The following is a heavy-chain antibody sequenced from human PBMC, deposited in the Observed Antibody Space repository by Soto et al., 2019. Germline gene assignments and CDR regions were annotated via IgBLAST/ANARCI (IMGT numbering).Heavy chain of an antibody. Sequence: EVQLVESGGGLVQSGGSLRLSCAASGFNFSAFEMNWVRQAPGKGLEWISYISGSGSAVDYADSVKGRFTVSRDNAKNLLYLQMSSLRAEDTAVYYCARFIPPHPWSQGSLVTVSS. CDR3: ARFIPPHP. CDR1: GFNFSAFE. CDR2: ISGSGSAV. J-gene: IGHJ5*02. V-gene: IGHV3-48*03.